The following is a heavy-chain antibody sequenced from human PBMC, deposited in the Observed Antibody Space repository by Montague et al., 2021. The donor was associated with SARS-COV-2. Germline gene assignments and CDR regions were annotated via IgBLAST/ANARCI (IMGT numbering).Heavy chain of an antibody. Sequence: SETLSLTCTVSGASITSSNWWNWVRQPPGKGLEWIGQIYHNGSTNYNPSLKSRLTLSLDKSKDQFSLNLSSVTAADTAVYYCARQIQQVVLSPAKLTNWFDPWGLGTLVTVAS. J-gene: IGHJ5*02. V-gene: IGHV4-4*02. CDR1: GASITSSNW. CDR3: ARQIQQVVLSPAKLTNWFDP. D-gene: IGHD2-15*01. CDR2: IYHNGST.